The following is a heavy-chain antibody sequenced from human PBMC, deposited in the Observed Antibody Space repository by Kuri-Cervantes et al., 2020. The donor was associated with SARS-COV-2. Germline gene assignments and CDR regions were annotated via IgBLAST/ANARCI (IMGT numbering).Heavy chain of an antibody. J-gene: IGHJ4*02. Sequence: LRLSCTVSGGSIRTYNYYWGWIRQPPGKGLEWIGNIYYEGSAYYNPSLESQVTISVDTSKVYLNMNSVTAADTAVYFCASYERGIGWTDYWGQGTLVTVSS. D-gene: IGHD6-19*01. CDR1: GGSIRTYNYY. CDR2: IYYEGSA. V-gene: IGHV4-39*01. CDR3: ASYERGIGWTDY.